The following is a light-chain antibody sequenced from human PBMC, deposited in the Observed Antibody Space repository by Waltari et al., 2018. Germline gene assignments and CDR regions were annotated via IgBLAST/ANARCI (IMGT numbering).Light chain of an antibody. CDR1: QSVGTN. CDR3: QQRNSWPLT. V-gene: IGKV3-11*01. CDR2: DAS. Sequence: EIVLTQSPATLSLSPGERATLSCRASQSVGTNLAWYKQKPGQAPRLLIYDASNRATAIPARFSGSGSGTDFTLTISSLEPEDFAVYYCQQRNSWPLTFGGGTQVEIK. J-gene: IGKJ4*01.